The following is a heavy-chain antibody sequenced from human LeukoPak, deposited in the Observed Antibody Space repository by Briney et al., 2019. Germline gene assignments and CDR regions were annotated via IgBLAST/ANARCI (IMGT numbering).Heavy chain of an antibody. CDR3: AESNDYDY. CDR1: GFTFSSYE. J-gene: IGHJ4*02. CDR2: ISSSGSTI. V-gene: IGHV3-48*03. Sequence: GGXLRLSCAASGFTFSSYEMKWVGQAPGKGLEGVSYISSSGSTIYYADSVKGRFTISRDNAKNSLYLQMNSLRAEDTAVYYCAESNDYDYWGQGTLVTVSS. D-gene: IGHD5-12*01.